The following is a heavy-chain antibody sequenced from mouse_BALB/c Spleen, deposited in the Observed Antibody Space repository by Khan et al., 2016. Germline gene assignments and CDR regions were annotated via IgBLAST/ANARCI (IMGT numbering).Heavy chain of an antibody. J-gene: IGHJ4*01. CDR3: ASYGNYAMDY. Sequence: VQLQQSGAELVRPGALVKLSCKASGFNINDYYMHWVKQRPEQGLEWIGWIDPENGNTIYDQKFQDKASITADTSSNTAYLQLSSLTSEDTAVYYCASYGNYAMDYWCQGTSVTVSS. V-gene: IGHV14-1*02. CDR2: IDPENGNT. D-gene: IGHD2-10*02. CDR1: GFNINDYY.